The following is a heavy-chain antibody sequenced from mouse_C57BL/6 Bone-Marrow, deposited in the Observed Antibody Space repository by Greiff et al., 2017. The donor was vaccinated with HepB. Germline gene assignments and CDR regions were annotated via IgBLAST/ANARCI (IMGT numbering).Heavy chain of an antibody. CDR1: GYAFSSSW. V-gene: IGHV1-82*01. J-gene: IGHJ4*01. CDR2: IYPGDGDT. CDR3: ARCSDYYGRGDYYAMDY. Sequence: VKLQQSGPELVKPGASVKISCKASGYAFSSSWMNWVKQRPGKGLEWIGRIYPGDGDTNYNGKFKGKATLTADKSSSTAYMQLSSLTSEDSAVYFCARCSDYYGRGDYYAMDYWGQGTSVTVSS. D-gene: IGHD1-1*01.